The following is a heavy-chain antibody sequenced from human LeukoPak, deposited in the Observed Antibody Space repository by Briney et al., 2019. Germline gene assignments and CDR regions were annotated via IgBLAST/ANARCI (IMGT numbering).Heavy chain of an antibody. CDR1: GFTFTSYA. CDR3: AKFRPVTSVAGTIFHY. Sequence: GGSLRLSCAASGFTFTSYAMSWVRQAPGKGLEWVSAISGGGGSTYYADSVKGRFTISRDNSKNTLYLQMNTLRAEDTAVCYCAKFRPVTSVAGTIFHYWGQGTLVTVSS. D-gene: IGHD6-19*01. CDR2: ISGGGGST. J-gene: IGHJ4*02. V-gene: IGHV3-23*01.